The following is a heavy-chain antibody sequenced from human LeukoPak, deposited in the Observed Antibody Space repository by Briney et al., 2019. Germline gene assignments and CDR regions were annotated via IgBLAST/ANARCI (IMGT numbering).Heavy chain of an antibody. Sequence: ASVKVSCKASGYIFISYAMHRVRQAPGQRLEWMGSINAGTGNTKYSQEFQGRVTITRDTSASTAYMELSSLRSEDMAVYYCARGQYYYASGSSFLKRGVSAFDIWGQGTMVTVSS. CDR1: GYIFISYA. CDR3: ARGQYYYASGSSFLKRGVSAFDI. J-gene: IGHJ3*02. D-gene: IGHD3-10*01. CDR2: INAGTGNT. V-gene: IGHV1-3*03.